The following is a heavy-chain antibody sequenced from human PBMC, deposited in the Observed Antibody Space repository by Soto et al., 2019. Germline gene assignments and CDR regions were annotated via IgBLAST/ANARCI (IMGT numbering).Heavy chain of an antibody. D-gene: IGHD6-13*01. V-gene: IGHV4-34*01. Sequence: SETLSLTCAVYGGSFSGYYWSWIRQPPGKGLEWIGEINHSGSTNYNPSLKSRVTISVDTSKNQFSLKLSSVTAADTAVYYCARGKLGGSSWTKYYFDYWGQGTLVTVSS. CDR3: ARGKLGGSSWTKYYFDY. CDR2: INHSGST. CDR1: GGSFSGYY. J-gene: IGHJ4*02.